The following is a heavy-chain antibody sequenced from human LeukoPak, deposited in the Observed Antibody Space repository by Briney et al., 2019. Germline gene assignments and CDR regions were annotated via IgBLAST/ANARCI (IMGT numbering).Heavy chain of an antibody. CDR1: GYTFTGYY. CDR2: INPNSGGT. D-gene: IGHD3-10*01. V-gene: IGHV1-2*02. J-gene: IGHJ5*02. Sequence: ASVKVSCKASGYTFTGYYMHWVRQAPGQGLEWMGWINPNSGGTNYAQKFQGRVTMTRDTSTSTDYIELSSLRSEDTAVYYCARDNSVGDIAWWFDPWGQGTLVTVSS. CDR3: ARDNSVGDIAWWFDP.